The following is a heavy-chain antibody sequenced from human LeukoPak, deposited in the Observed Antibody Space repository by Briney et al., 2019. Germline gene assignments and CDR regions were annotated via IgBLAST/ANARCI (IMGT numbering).Heavy chain of an antibody. V-gene: IGHV1-18*01. J-gene: IGHJ4*02. D-gene: IGHD3-10*01. Sequence: ASVKVSCKASGYMFSSYGITWVRQAPGQGLEWMGWISAYNGNTKSAQNLQGRVIMTTDTSTNTAHMELRSLRPDDTAVYYCARIASDGSGTNHYWGQGTQVIVSS. CDR3: ARIASDGSGTNHY. CDR2: ISAYNGNT. CDR1: GYMFSSYG.